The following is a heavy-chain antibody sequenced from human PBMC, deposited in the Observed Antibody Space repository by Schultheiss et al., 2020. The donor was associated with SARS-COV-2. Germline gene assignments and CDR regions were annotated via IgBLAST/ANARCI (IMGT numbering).Heavy chain of an antibody. Sequence: GGSLRLSCAASGFTFSSYEMNWVRQAPGKGLEWVSYISSSGSTIYYADSVKGRFTISRDNAKNSLYLQMNSLRAEDTAVYYCARDSSRDSGSYFGLYYFDYWGQGTLVTVSS. D-gene: IGHD1-26*01. CDR2: ISSSGSTI. CDR3: ARDSSRDSGSYFGLYYFDY. V-gene: IGHV3-48*03. J-gene: IGHJ4*02. CDR1: GFTFSSYE.